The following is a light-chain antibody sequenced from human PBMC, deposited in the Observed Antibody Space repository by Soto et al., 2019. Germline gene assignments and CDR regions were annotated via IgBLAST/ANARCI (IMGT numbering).Light chain of an antibody. CDR1: SSDIGDYNS. V-gene: IGLV2-14*03. Sequence: QSALTQPASVSGSPGQSITISCTGTSSDIGDYNSVSWYQQHPGKAPKLIIYEVSHRPSGVSNRFSGSKSGNTASLTISGLQAEDEADYYCGSYTTSSTRVFGPGTKVTV. CDR2: EVS. CDR3: GSYTTSSTRV. J-gene: IGLJ1*01.